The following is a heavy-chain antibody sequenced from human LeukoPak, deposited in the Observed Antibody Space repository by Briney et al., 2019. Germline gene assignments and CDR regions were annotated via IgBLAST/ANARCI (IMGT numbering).Heavy chain of an antibody. CDR1: GGTFSSYA. Sequence: SVKVSCKASGGTFSSYAISWVRQAPGQGLEWMGRIIPILGIANYAQKFQGRVTITADNSTSTAYMELSSLRSEDTAVYYCARDPAHYYDTLWRSGAFDIWGQGTMVTVSS. CDR2: IIPILGIA. J-gene: IGHJ3*02. D-gene: IGHD3-22*01. V-gene: IGHV1-69*04. CDR3: ARDPAHYYDTLWRSGAFDI.